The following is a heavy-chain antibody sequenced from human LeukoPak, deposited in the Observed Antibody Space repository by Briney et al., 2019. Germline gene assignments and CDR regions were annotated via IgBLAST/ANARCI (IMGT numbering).Heavy chain of an antibody. CDR3: ARGGVYDILTGYYLNWFDP. J-gene: IGHJ5*02. CDR2: IYYSGST. V-gene: IGHV4-39*07. Sequence: PSETLSLTCTVSGGSITSTTYYWGWIRQPPGKGLEWIGSIYYSGSTYYNPSLKSRVTISVDTSKNQFSLKLSSVTAADTAVYYCARGGVYDILTGYYLNWFDPWGQGTLVTVSS. D-gene: IGHD3-9*01. CDR1: GGSITSTTYY.